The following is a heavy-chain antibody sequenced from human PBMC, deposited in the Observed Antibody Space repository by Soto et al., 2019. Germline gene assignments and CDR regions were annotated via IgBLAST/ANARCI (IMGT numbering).Heavy chain of an antibody. CDR3: ATYHSMRYGDYLFDH. J-gene: IGHJ4*02. CDR2: FIPILNKT. Sequence: QIQLVQSGAEVRKPGSSVKDSCTVSGGTLSAYTITWVRQAPGHGLEWLGRFIPILNKTHYAQKFECRVTIAEDTSPDTSPNTVSLELNSLTSDASAIHYCATYHSMRYGDYLFDHWGQGALVPVSS. CDR1: GGTLSAYT. V-gene: IGHV1-69*02. D-gene: IGHD4-17*01.